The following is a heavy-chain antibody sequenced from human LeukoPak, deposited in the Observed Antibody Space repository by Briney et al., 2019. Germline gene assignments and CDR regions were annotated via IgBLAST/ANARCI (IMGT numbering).Heavy chain of an antibody. D-gene: IGHD1/OR15-1a*01. Sequence: GGSLRLSCAASGFTFSGYGINWVRQAPGKGLEWISYISTSGATIYYADSVKGRFTISRDNAKNSLYLQVNSLSTEDTALYYCAKAAKTLTTYYYYSGMDVWGQGTTVTVSS. V-gene: IGHV3-48*03. CDR1: GFTFSGYG. CDR2: ISTSGATI. CDR3: AKAAKTLTTYYYYSGMDV. J-gene: IGHJ6*02.